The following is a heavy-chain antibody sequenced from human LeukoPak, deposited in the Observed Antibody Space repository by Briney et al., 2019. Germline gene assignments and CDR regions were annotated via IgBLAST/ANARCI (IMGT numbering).Heavy chain of an antibody. D-gene: IGHD3-22*01. CDR2: INSDGINT. CDR3: AKDDSSGYQAYYFDY. V-gene: IGHV3-23*01. J-gene: IGHJ4*02. CDR1: GFTFSSYA. Sequence: GGSLRLSCAASGFTFSSYAMSWVRQAPGKGLEWVSRINSDGINTSYADSVKGRFTISRDNAKNTLNLQMNSLRAEDTAVYYCAKDDSSGYQAYYFDYWGQGTLVTVSS.